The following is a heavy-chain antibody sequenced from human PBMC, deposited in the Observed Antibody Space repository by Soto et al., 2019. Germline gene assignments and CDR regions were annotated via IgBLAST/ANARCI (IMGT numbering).Heavy chain of an antibody. CDR3: ARDLGGWPDY. Sequence: QVQLVQSGAEVKKPGASVKVSCKASGYKFTSYAIHWVRQAPGQRLEWMGWINAGNGNTKYSQKFQERVTITRDTSASTAYMELSILSSEDTAVYYCARDLGGWPDYWGQGPLVTVSS. CDR1: GYKFTSYA. CDR2: INAGNGNT. V-gene: IGHV1-3*01. J-gene: IGHJ4*02. D-gene: IGHD6-19*01.